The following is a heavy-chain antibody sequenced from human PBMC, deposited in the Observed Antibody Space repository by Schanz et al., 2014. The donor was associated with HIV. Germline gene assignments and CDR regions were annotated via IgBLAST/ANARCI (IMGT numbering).Heavy chain of an antibody. CDR2: INHSGST. Sequence: QVQLQQWGTGLLKPSETLSLTCAVYGGSFSGYFWAWIRQPPGKGLEWIGEINHSGSTNYNPSLKRRATIPVDSTKTLSPLMLSSVTAADTAVYYCARPPAAAGPFDYWGQGTLVTVSS. D-gene: IGHD6-13*01. CDR1: GGSFSGYF. V-gene: IGHV4-34*01. CDR3: ARPPAAAGPFDY. J-gene: IGHJ4*02.